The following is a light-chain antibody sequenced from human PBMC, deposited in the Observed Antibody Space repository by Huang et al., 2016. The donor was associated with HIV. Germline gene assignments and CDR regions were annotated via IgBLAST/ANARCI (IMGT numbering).Light chain of an antibody. CDR1: RSVTTY. CDR2: DAS. V-gene: IGKV3-11*01. Sequence: VLIQSPATLSLSPGERATLSCRASRSVTTYLAWYHQKPGQAPRLLIYDASNRATGIPARFSGSGSGTDFTLTISSLEPEDFAVYYCQQRSNLITFGQGTRLDVK. J-gene: IGKJ5*01. CDR3: QQRSNLIT.